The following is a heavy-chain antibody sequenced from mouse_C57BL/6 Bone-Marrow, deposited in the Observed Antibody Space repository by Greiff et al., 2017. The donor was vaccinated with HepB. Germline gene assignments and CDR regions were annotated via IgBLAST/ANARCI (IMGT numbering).Heavy chain of an antibody. D-gene: IGHD2-10*01. J-gene: IGHJ4*01. V-gene: IGHV5-12*01. CDR2: ISNGGGST. CDR1: GFTFSDYY. Sequence: EVQGVESGGGLVQPGGSLKLSCAASGFTFSDYYMYWVRQTPEKRLEWVAYISNGGGSTYYPDTVKGRFTISRDNAKNTLYLQMSRLKSEDTAMYYCARHNLAYYFFMDYWGQGTSVTVSS. CDR3: ARHNLAYYFFMDY.